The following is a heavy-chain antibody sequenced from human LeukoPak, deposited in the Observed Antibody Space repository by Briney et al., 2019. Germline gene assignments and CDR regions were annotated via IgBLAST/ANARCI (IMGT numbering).Heavy chain of an antibody. CDR2: ISGSGGST. D-gene: IGHD1-1*01. J-gene: IGHJ4*02. V-gene: IGHV3-23*01. Sequence: HPGGSLRLSCAASGFTFSSYSMNWVRQAPGKGLEWVSAISGSGGSTYYADSVKGRFTISRDNSKNTLYLQMNSLRAEDTAVYYCAKVIRWNDVPIDYWGQGTLVTVSS. CDR3: AKVIRWNDVPIDY. CDR1: GFTFSSYS.